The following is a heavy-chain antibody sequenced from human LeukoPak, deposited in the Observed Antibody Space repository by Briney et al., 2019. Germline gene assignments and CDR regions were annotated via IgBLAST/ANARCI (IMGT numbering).Heavy chain of an antibody. J-gene: IGHJ4*02. CDR3: ARHQSEATTVTPALNY. D-gene: IGHD4-17*01. CDR1: GCSISSSSYY. CDR2: IYYSGST. Sequence: SETLSHTCLFSGCSISSSSYYWVWIREPPGKALEWIGSIYYSGSTYYNPSLKSRVTISVDTSKNQFSLKLSSVTAADTAVDYCARHQSEATTVTPALNYWGQGTLVTVSS. V-gene: IGHV4-39*01.